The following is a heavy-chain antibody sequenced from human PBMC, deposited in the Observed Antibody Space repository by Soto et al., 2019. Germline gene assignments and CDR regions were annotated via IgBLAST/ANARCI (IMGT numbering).Heavy chain of an antibody. Sequence: GGSLRLSCAASGFTFSSYWMSWVRQAPGKGLEWVATISHDGNDKYYVDSMKGRFSISRDNAQSSLYLQMNSLRADDTAVYYCARENHAKFDYWGQGTLVTVSS. CDR1: GFTFSSYW. V-gene: IGHV3-7*01. CDR2: ISHDGNDK. J-gene: IGHJ4*02. CDR3: ARENHAKFDY.